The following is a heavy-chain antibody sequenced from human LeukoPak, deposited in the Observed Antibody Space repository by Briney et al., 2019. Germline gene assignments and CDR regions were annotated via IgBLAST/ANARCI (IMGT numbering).Heavy chain of an antibody. CDR1: GGSMSSFTW. Sequence: SGTLSLTCAVSGGSMSSFTWWSWVRQPPGKGLEWIGSIYHSGSTYYNPSLKSRVTISVDTSKNQFSLKLSSVTAADTAVYYCARETNWFDPWGQGTLVTVSS. V-gene: IGHV4-4*02. CDR2: IYHSGST. J-gene: IGHJ5*02. CDR3: ARETNWFDP.